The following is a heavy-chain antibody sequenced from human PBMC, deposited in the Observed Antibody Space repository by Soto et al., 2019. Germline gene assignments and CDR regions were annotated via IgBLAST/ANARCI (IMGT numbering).Heavy chain of an antibody. Sequence: GGSLRLSCAASGFTFSSYAMSWVRQAPGKGLEWVSAISGSGGSTYYADSVKGRFTISRDNSKNTLYLQMNSLRAEDRAVYYCANSGDGYNFDYWGQGTLVTVSS. J-gene: IGHJ4*02. CDR3: ANSGDGYNFDY. CDR1: GFTFSSYA. CDR2: ISGSGGST. D-gene: IGHD5-12*01. V-gene: IGHV3-23*01.